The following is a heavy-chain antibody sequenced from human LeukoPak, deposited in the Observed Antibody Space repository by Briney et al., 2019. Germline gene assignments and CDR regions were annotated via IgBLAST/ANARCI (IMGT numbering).Heavy chain of an antibody. V-gene: IGHV4-39*01. CDR1: NGSISTSSFY. J-gene: IGHJ4*02. D-gene: IGHD5-12*01. CDR2: MYYTGRT. Sequence: SETLSLTCTVSNGSISTSSFYGGWIRQPPGKGLEWIGSMYYTGRTYYNPAPKSRVTISVDTSKNQFSLKLSSVTAADTAVYYCARRSPNSGWPDWGQGTLVTVSS. CDR3: ARRSPNSGWPD.